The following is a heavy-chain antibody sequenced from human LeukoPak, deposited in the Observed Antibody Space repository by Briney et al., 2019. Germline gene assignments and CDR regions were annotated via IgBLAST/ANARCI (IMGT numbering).Heavy chain of an antibody. Sequence: PGGSLRLSCAASGFTFSSYGMHWVRQAPGKGLEWVAFIRFDGNNKYYADSVKGRFTISRVNSKNTLYLQMNSLRAEDTAVYYCAKAHSSGWFDVWFDYWGQGTLVTVSS. CDR3: AKAHSSGWFDVWFDY. CDR2: IRFDGNNK. J-gene: IGHJ4*02. V-gene: IGHV3-30*02. CDR1: GFTFSSYG. D-gene: IGHD6-19*01.